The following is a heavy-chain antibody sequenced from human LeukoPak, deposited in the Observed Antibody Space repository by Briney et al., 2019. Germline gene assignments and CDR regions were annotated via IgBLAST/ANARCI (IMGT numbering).Heavy chain of an antibody. Sequence: GRSLRLSCAASGFTFSSYAMHWVRQAPGKGLEWVAVISYDGSNKYYADSVKGRFTISRDNSKNTLYLQMNSLRAEDTAVYYCARDYYDFWSGYYNPYFQHWGQGTLVTVSS. V-gene: IGHV3-30-3*01. CDR1: GFTFSSYA. CDR3: ARDYYDFWSGYYNPYFQH. D-gene: IGHD3-3*01. J-gene: IGHJ1*01. CDR2: ISYDGSNK.